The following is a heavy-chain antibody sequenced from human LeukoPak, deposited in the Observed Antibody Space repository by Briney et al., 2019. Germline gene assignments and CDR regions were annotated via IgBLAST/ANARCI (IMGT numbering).Heavy chain of an antibody. Sequence: GGSLRLSCAASGFIFKNAWMSWVRQAPGKGLEWVGRIKSKSDSGTAHYAAPVKGRFTVSRDDSTNTLYLQMNSLRTEDTAVYYCITEVLRKANVTSGYWGQGTLVTVCS. CDR1: GFIFKNAW. CDR2: IKSKSDSGTA. CDR3: ITEVLRKANVTSGY. D-gene: IGHD2-2*01. J-gene: IGHJ4*02. V-gene: IGHV3-15*01.